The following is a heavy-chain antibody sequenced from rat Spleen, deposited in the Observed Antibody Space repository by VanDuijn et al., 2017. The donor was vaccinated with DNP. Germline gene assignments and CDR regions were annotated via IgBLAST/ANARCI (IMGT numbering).Heavy chain of an antibody. J-gene: IGHJ2*01. CDR3: AKGPNYGGWSDYFDY. D-gene: IGHD1-11*01. Sequence: EVKLVESGGGLVQPGRSLKLSCVASGFNFNDCWMGWVRQAPGKGLEWIGEINKDSSIINYTPSLKDKFTISRDNAQNTLYLQMNRLGSDDTAIYYCAKGPNYGGWSDYFDYWGQGVMVTVSS. CDR1: GFNFNDCW. CDR2: INKDSSII. V-gene: IGHV4-2*01.